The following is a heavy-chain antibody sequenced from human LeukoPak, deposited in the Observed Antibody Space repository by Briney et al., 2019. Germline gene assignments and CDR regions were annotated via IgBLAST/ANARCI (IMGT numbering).Heavy chain of an antibody. J-gene: IGHJ3*02. Sequence: SQTLSLTCTVSGGSISGGSYYWSWIRQPAGKGLEWIGRIYTSGRSTNYHPSLKSRVTISLDTSKNQFSLNLSSVTAADTAVYYCARTPAGESDAFDIWGQGTMVTVSS. V-gene: IGHV4-61*02. CDR3: ARTPAGESDAFDI. D-gene: IGHD1-26*01. CDR1: GGSISGGSYY. CDR2: IYTSGRST.